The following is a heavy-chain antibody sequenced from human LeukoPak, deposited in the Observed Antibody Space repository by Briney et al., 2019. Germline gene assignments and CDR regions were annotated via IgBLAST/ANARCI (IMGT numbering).Heavy chain of an antibody. CDR1: GFTLSRHG. CDR2: IRYDGINK. V-gene: IGHV3-30*02. D-gene: IGHD6-13*01. Sequence: GGSLRLSCAASGFTLSRHGMHWVRQAPGKGLEWVAFIRYDGINKYSADSVKGRFTISRDNFKNTLYLQMNSLRAEDTAVYYCARVGIAAAGRGAHYYYYYYMDVWGKGTTVTVSS. CDR3: ARVGIAAAGRGAHYYYYYYMDV. J-gene: IGHJ6*03.